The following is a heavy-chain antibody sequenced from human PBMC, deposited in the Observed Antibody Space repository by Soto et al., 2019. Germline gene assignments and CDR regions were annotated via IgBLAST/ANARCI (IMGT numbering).Heavy chain of an antibody. CDR1: GGSISSYY. CDR2: IYYSGST. CDR3: ARTQYYYDSSGLYY. Sequence: SETLSLTCTVSGGSISSYYWSWIRQPPGKGLEWIGYIYYSGSTNYNPSLKSRVTISVDTSKNQFSLKLSSVTAADTAVYYCARTQYYYDSSGLYYWGQGTLVTVSS. J-gene: IGHJ4*02. D-gene: IGHD3-22*01. V-gene: IGHV4-59*01.